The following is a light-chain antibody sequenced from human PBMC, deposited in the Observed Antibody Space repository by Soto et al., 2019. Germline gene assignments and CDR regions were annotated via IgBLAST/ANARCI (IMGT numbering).Light chain of an antibody. J-gene: IGKJ4*01. CDR1: QDISNY. V-gene: IGKV1-33*01. CDR2: DTS. CDR3: QQYESLPPLT. Sequence: DIQMTQSPSSLSASVGDRVTITCQASQDISNYLNWYQQKPGKAPKLLIYDTSNLETGVPSRFSGSGADTDFTLTISSLQPEDVGTYFCQQYESLPPLTFGGGTKVEIK.